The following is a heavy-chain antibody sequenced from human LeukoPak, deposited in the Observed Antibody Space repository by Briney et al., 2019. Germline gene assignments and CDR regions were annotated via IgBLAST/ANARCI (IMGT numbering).Heavy chain of an antibody. J-gene: IGHJ4*02. CDR1: GFSLSSGGVG. CDR3: VHKWDYNEYFDY. Sequence: ESGPTLVKPTQTLTLTCTFSGFSLSSGGVGVGWIRQPPGKALEWLSLIYWNDDKRYSPSLKSRLTIRKDTSKIQVVLTMTNMDPVDTATYFCVHKWDYNEYFDYWGQGTLVTVSS. D-gene: IGHD1-26*01. CDR2: IYWNDDK. V-gene: IGHV2-5*01.